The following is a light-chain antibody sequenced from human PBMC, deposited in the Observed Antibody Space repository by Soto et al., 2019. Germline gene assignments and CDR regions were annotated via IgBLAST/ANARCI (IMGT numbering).Light chain of an antibody. Sequence: DIQVTQSPSSLSASVGDRVTITCRASQIISSYLNWYQQKPGKAPKLLIYAASSLQSGVPSRFSGSGSGTDFTLTISSLQPEDFATYYCQQSFSSPLTFGGGTKVEIK. V-gene: IGKV1-39*01. CDR2: AAS. CDR1: QIISSY. J-gene: IGKJ4*01. CDR3: QQSFSSPLT.